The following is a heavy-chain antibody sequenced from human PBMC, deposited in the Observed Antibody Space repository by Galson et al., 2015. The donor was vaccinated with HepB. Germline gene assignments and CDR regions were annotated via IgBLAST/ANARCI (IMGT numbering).Heavy chain of an antibody. J-gene: IGHJ5*02. CDR2: IWYDGSNK. D-gene: IGHD3-10*01. CDR1: GFTFSSYG. Sequence: SLRLSCAASGFTFSSYGMHWVRQAPGKGLEWVAVIWYDGSNKYYADSVKGRFTISRDNSKNTLYLQMNSLRAEDTAVYYCARKVQVVRGVIHNWFDPWGQGTLVTVSS. CDR3: ARKVQVVRGVIHNWFDP. V-gene: IGHV3-33*08.